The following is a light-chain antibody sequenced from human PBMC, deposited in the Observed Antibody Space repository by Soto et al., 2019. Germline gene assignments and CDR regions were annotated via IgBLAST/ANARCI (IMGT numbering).Light chain of an antibody. V-gene: IGLV2-8*01. J-gene: IGLJ2*01. CDR2: AVT. CDR3: SSSATDNSVI. Sequence: QSALTQPPSASGSPGQSVTISCTGTSSDIGAYNYVSWYQHHPGKAPKLMIYAVTQRPSGVPDRFSGSKSGNMASLTVSGLQAEDEADYYCSSSATDNSVIFGGGTKLTVL. CDR1: SSDIGAYNY.